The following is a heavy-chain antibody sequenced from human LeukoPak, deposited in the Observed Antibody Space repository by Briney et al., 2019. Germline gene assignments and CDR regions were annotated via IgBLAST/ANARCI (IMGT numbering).Heavy chain of an antibody. Sequence: SQTLSLTCAISGDSVSSNSAAWNWIRQSPSRGLEWLGRTYYRSKWYNDYAVSVKSRITINPDTSKNQFSLQLNSVTPEDTAVYYCATGPFNPAAPEAYSSSWYYFDYWGQGTLVTVSS. CDR1: GDSVSSNSAA. CDR2: TYYRSKWYN. J-gene: IGHJ4*02. CDR3: ATGPFNPAAPEAYSSSWYYFDY. D-gene: IGHD6-13*01. V-gene: IGHV6-1*01.